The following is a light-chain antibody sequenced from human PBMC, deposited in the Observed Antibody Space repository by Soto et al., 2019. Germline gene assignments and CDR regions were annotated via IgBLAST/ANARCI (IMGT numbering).Light chain of an antibody. V-gene: IGKV3-15*01. Sequence: ILMTQSPATLSVSPGERATLSCRASQSVRNNLAWYQQKPGQAPRLLIYDASTRATGIPARFSGSGSGTEFTLTIGGLQSEDFAVYYCQQYNNWPPWTFGQGTKVEIK. J-gene: IGKJ1*01. CDR2: DAS. CDR3: QQYNNWPPWT. CDR1: QSVRNN.